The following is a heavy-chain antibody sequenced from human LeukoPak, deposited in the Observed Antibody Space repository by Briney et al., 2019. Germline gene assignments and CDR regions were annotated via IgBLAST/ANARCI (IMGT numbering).Heavy chain of an antibody. D-gene: IGHD1-26*01. CDR1: GFTFSSYA. Sequence: GGSLTLSCAASGFTFSSYAMSWVRQAPGKGLEWVSAISGSGGSTYYADSVKGRFTISRDNSKSTLYLQMNSLRAEDTAVYYCAKDELGSGSYDAFDIWGQGTMVTVSS. CDR2: ISGSGGST. V-gene: IGHV3-23*01. J-gene: IGHJ3*02. CDR3: AKDELGSGSYDAFDI.